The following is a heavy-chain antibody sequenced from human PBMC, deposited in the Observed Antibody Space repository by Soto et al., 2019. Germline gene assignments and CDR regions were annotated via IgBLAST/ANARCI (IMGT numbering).Heavy chain of an antibody. Sequence: KAXETLYLTCTVSGCSISSGGYYWSWIRQHPGKGLEWIGYIYYSGSTYYNPSLKSRVTISVDTSKNQFSLKLSSVIAADTAVYYCARGLVTTSWYYFDSWGQGTLVTVSS. CDR2: IYYSGST. CDR3: ARGLVTTSWYYFDS. D-gene: IGHD4-17*01. J-gene: IGHJ4*02. V-gene: IGHV4-31*03. CDR1: GCSISSGGYY.